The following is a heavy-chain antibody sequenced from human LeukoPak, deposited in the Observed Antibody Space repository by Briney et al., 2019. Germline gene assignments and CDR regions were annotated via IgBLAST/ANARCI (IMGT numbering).Heavy chain of an antibody. V-gene: IGHV4-59*08. D-gene: IGHD2-21*01. CDR3: ARHRFASPLDS. CDR2: IFYTGDS. Sequence: SETLSLTCTVSGGSLSSYYWIWIRQPPGKGLEWIGYIFYTGDSNHNPSFKSRVSISLDTSKDQISLKLSSVTAADTAVYYCARHRFASPLDSWGQGTLVTVSS. J-gene: IGHJ4*02. CDR1: GGSLSSYY.